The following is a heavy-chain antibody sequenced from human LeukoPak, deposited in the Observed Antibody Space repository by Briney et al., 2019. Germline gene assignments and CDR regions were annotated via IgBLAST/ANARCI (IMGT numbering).Heavy chain of an antibody. D-gene: IGHD3-10*01. CDR1: GGSISSSSYY. V-gene: IGHV4-39*07. J-gene: IGHJ4*02. CDR3: ARGRPNYYGSGSYGY. Sequence: PSETLSLTCTVSGGSISSSSYYWGWIRQPPGKGLEWIGEINHSGSTNYNPSLKSRVTISVDTSKNQFSLKLSSVTAADTAVYYCARGRPNYYGSGSYGYWGQGTLVTVSS. CDR2: INHSGST.